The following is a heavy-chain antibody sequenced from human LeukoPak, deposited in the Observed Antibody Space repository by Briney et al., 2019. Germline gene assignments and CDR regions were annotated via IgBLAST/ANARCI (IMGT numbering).Heavy chain of an antibody. Sequence: ASVKVSCKASGYTFTSYDLYWVRQATGRGLEWMGWRNPNSGNTGFAQKFQGRVTMTRNTSISTVYMELNSLRSEDTAVYYCVGGVRGMIITPPRPYYFDFWGQGTLVTVSS. CDR2: RNPNSGNT. J-gene: IGHJ4*02. V-gene: IGHV1-8*01. CDR3: VGGVRGMIITPPRPYYFDF. D-gene: IGHD3-10*01. CDR1: GYTFTSYD.